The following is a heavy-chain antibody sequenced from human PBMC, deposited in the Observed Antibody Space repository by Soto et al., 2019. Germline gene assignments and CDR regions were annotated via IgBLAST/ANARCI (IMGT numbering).Heavy chain of an antibody. CDR1: GYTFTSYG. J-gene: IGHJ4*02. V-gene: IGHV1-18*01. CDR3: ARDREFTIFGVATNFDY. Sequence: GASVKVSCKASGYTFTSYGISWVRQAPGQGLEWMGWISAYNGNTNYAQKLQGRVTMTTDTSTSTAYMELRSLRSDDTAVYYCARDREFTIFGVATNFDYWGQGTLVTVSS. D-gene: IGHD3-3*01. CDR2: ISAYNGNT.